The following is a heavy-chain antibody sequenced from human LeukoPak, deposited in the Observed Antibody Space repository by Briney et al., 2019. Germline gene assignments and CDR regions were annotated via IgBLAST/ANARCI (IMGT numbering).Heavy chain of an antibody. CDR3: ARDCSRTSHFFVGNDYYGMDV. CDR1: GCTFSSYA. Sequence: SVTLSCKASGCTFSSYAISWVRQAPGQGLEWMGRIIPILGIANYAQKFQGRVTITADKSTSTAYMELSSLRSEDTAVYYCARDCSRTSHFFVGNDYYGMDVWGQGTTVTVSS. CDR2: IIPILGIA. V-gene: IGHV1-69*04. D-gene: IGHD2-2*01. J-gene: IGHJ6*02.